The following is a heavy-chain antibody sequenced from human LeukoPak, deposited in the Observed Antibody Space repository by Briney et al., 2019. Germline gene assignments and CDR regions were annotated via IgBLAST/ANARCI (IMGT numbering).Heavy chain of an antibody. J-gene: IGHJ4*02. Sequence: ASVKVSCKASGYTFTGYYMHWVRQAPGQGLEWMGWINPNSGGTNYAQKFQGRVTMTRDTSISTAYMELSRLRSDDTAVYYCARGAHYHDSSEGYVYWGQGTLVTVSS. V-gene: IGHV1-2*02. CDR2: INPNSGGT. CDR3: ARGAHYHDSSEGYVY. D-gene: IGHD3-22*01. CDR1: GYTFTGYY.